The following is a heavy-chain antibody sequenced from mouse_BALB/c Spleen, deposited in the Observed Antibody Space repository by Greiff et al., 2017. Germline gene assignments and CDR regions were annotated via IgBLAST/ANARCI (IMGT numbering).Heavy chain of an antibody. CDR1: GFSLTSYG. V-gene: IGHV2-9*02. D-gene: IGHD1-1*01. CDR2: IWAGGST. J-gene: IGHJ2*01. CDR3: AREYYGSSLLDY. Sequence: VMLVESGPGLVAPSQSLSITCTVSGFSLTSYGVHWVRQPPGKGLEWLGVIWAGGSTNYNSALMSRLSISKDNSKSQVFLKMNSLQTDDTAMYYCAREYYGSSLLDYWGQGTTLTVSS.